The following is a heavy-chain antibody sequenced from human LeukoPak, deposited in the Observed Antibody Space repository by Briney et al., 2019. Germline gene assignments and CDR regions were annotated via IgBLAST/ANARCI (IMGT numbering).Heavy chain of an antibody. D-gene: IGHD6-13*01. CDR1: GGSVSGGSYH. CDR3: SSHVSAAAGGR. J-gene: IGHJ4*02. CDR2: IYSDGTT. Sequence: PSQTLSLTCSVSGGSVSGGSYHWTWIRQPAGKGLEWIGRIYSDGTTNYNPSLKSRVTMSADTSKNQFSLKLTSVTAADTAVYYCSSHVSAAAGGRWGPGTLVTISS. V-gene: IGHV4-61*02.